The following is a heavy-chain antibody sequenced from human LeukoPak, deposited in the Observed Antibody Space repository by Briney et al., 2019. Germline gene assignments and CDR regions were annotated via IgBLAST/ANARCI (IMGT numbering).Heavy chain of an antibody. CDR3: ARVTVGVRGLHFDY. CDR2: TYYRSKWYN. CDR1: GDSVSSNSAA. Sequence: TSQTLSLTCAISGDSVSSNSAAWNWIRQSPSRGLEWLGRTYYRSKWYNDYAVSVKSRITVNPDTSKNQFSLKLSSVTAADTAVYYCARVTVGVRGLHFDYWGQGTLVTVSS. D-gene: IGHD3-10*01. J-gene: IGHJ4*02. V-gene: IGHV6-1*01.